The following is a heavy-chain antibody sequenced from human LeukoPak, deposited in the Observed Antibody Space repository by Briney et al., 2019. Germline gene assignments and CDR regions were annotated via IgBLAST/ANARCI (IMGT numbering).Heavy chain of an antibody. V-gene: IGHV3-49*04. D-gene: IGHD3-10*01. J-gene: IGHJ4*02. CDR3: TRVPYHMVRGVPDY. CDR1: EFTFGDFA. Sequence: PGRSLRLSCTASEFTFGDFAISWVRQAPGKGLEWVGFIRSKAYGGTTEYAASVKGRFTISRDDSKSIAYLQMNSLKTEDTAVYYCTRVPYHMVRGVPDYWGQGTLVTVSS. CDR2: IRSKAYGGTT.